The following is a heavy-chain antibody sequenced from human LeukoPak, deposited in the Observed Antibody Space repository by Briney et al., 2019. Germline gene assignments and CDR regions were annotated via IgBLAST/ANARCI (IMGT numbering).Heavy chain of an antibody. D-gene: IGHD5-18*01. V-gene: IGHV3-48*02. CDR3: ERSPARGYSYGFFDY. Sequence: GGSLRLSCAASGFTFSRYGMNWVRQTPGKGLEWVSYISSSGGSIYYADSVKGRFTISRDNAKNSLYLQMNSLRDDDTAVYYCERSPARGYSYGFFDYWGQGTLVTVSS. CDR1: GFTFSRYG. CDR2: ISSSGGSI. J-gene: IGHJ4*02.